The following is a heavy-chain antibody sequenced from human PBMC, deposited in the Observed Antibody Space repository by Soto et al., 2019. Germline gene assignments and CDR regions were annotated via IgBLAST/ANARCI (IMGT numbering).Heavy chain of an antibody. CDR3: ARLLGYCSSTSCWIDAFDI. CDR1: CASISSSSFY. D-gene: IGHD2-2*01. Sequence: SSENLSLPCTVSCASISSSSFYWGWVRQPPGEGLESIANIYYDGSTYYNPSLKSRVTISFDTSKNQFSLKLSSVTAADTAVYYCARLLGYCSSTSCWIDAFDIWGQGTMVTVSS. J-gene: IGHJ3*02. CDR2: IYYDGST. V-gene: IGHV4-39*01.